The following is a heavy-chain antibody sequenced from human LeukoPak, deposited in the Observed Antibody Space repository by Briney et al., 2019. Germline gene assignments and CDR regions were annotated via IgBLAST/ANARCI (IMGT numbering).Heavy chain of an antibody. D-gene: IGHD2-15*01. CDR2: ISPSGGST. CDR3: ARGRAVDQ. Sequence: GGSLRLSCIVSGFTFSTYAMSWVRQAPGKGLEWVSVISPSGGSTYYADSVKGRFTISRDNAKNSVYLQMNTLRAEDTAVYYCARGRAVDQWGQGTLVIVSS. CDR1: GFTFSTYA. J-gene: IGHJ4*02. V-gene: IGHV3-23*01.